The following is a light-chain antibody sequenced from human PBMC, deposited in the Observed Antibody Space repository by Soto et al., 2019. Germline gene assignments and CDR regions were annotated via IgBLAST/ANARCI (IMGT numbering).Light chain of an antibody. J-gene: IGKJ1*01. V-gene: IGKV1-16*01. CDR1: QGISMC. CDR3: RQYDGYPRT. CDR2: GAI. Sequence: DIQMTQSPSSLSASVGDRVTITCRGIQGISMCLAWIQHKPGRAPNSLIYGAISLHSGVPSRFRGGVSGREFTLNISSLQHEDFASYYCRQYDGYPRTFGQGTKVDI.